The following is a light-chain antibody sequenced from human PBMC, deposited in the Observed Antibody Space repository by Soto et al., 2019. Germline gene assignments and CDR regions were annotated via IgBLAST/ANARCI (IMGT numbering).Light chain of an antibody. Sequence: EIVLTQCPATLSLSPGERAVRSCRASQSVSTYLAWYQQKPGQAPRLLIFDASNRATGITARLSGSGSGTDFTLTISSLEPEDFAVYYCQQYGSSLITFGQGTRLDIK. CDR1: QSVSTY. V-gene: IGKV3-11*01. CDR3: QQYGSSLIT. J-gene: IGKJ5*01. CDR2: DAS.